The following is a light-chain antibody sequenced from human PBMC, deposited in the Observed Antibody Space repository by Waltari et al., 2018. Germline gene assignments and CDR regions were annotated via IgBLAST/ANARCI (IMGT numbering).Light chain of an antibody. CDR2: GTS. J-gene: IGKJ4*01. Sequence: EIVLTQSPGTLSLSPGERATLSCRASQSVTSISLTWYQQKVGQAPRLLIYGTSSRATGIPDRFSGSGSGTDFTLTISRREPEDFAVYYCQQYDGEVVTFGGGTKVEI. CDR1: QSVTSIS. V-gene: IGKV3-20*01. CDR3: QQYDGEVVT.